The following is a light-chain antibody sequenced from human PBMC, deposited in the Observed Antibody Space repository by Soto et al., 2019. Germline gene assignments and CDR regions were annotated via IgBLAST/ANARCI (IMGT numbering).Light chain of an antibody. V-gene: IGKV1-6*01. CDR1: QGIRND. Sequence: AMQMTQSPSSLSASVGDRVTITCRSSQGIRNDLGWYQQKPGKAPKLLIYAASNLQDGVPSRFSGSGSGTDFSLTISSLQPEDFATYYCLQDYNFPWTFGQGTKVEIK. J-gene: IGKJ1*01. CDR2: AAS. CDR3: LQDYNFPWT.